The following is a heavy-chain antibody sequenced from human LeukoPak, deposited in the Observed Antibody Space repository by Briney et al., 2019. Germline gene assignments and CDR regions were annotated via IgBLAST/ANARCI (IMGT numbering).Heavy chain of an antibody. CDR3: ARDRYDILTGYYPFDY. V-gene: IGHV4-34*01. CDR2: INHSGST. D-gene: IGHD3-9*01. Sequence: SETLSLTCAVYGGSFSGYYWSWIRQPPGKGLEWIGEINHSGSTNYNPSLKSRVTMSVDTSKNQFSLKLSSVTAADTAVYYCARDRYDILTGYYPFDYWGQGTLVTVSS. CDR1: GGSFSGYY. J-gene: IGHJ4*02.